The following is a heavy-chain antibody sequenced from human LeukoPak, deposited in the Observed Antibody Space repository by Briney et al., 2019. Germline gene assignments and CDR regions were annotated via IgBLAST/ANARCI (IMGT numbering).Heavy chain of an antibody. D-gene: IGHD5-24*01. J-gene: IGHJ6*02. CDR2: ITPSGGST. CDR1: GYTFTSYY. Sequence: ASVKVSCKASGYTFTSYYMHWVRQAPGQGLEWMGIITPSGGSTNYAQKFQGRVTMTRDTPTTTVYMELSSLRSEDTAVYYCARVEMATINGMDVWGQGTTVTVSS. CDR3: ARVEMATINGMDV. V-gene: IGHV1-46*01.